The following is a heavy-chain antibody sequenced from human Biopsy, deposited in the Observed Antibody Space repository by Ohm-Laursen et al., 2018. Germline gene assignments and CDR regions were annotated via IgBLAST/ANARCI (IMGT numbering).Heavy chain of an antibody. D-gene: IGHD3-10*01. CDR3: ARADPPLFYYGSGSSNWFDP. V-gene: IGHV1-8*01. CDR1: GYTFTSYE. J-gene: IGHJ5*02. CDR2: INPDSGNT. Sequence: ASVKVSCKTSGYTFTSYEINWVRQATGQGLEWMGWINPDSGNTGYAQNFQGRVTMTRNTSISTAYMELSSLRSEDTAVYFCARADPPLFYYGSGSSNWFDPWGQGTLVTVSS.